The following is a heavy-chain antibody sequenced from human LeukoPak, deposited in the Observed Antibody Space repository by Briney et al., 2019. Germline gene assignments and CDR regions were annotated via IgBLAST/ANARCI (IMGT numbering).Heavy chain of an antibody. CDR1: GGSISSYY. CDR2: IYYSGST. D-gene: IGHD3-3*01. V-gene: IGHV4-59*01. Sequence: SETLSLTCTVSGGSISSYYWSWIRQPPGKGLEWIGYIYYSGSTNYNPSLKSRVTISVDTSKNQFSLKLSSVTAADPAVYYCGRGGYYVFGSVYRIDVFDIWGQGTMVTVSS. J-gene: IGHJ3*02. CDR3: GRGGYYVFGSVYRIDVFDI.